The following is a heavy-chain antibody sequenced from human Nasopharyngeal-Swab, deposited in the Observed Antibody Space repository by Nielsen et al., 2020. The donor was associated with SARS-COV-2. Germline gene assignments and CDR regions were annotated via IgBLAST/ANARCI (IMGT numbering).Heavy chain of an antibody. J-gene: IGHJ2*01. Sequence: SETLSLTCTVSGGSISSGGYYWSWIRQHPGKGLEWIGYICYSGSTYYNPSLKSRVTISVDTSKNQFSLKLSSVTAADTAVYYCARSPSPHITMIVVVTHWYFDLWGRGTLVTVSS. CDR2: ICYSGST. V-gene: IGHV4-31*03. CDR1: GGSISSGGYY. D-gene: IGHD3-22*01. CDR3: ARSPSPHITMIVVVTHWYFDL.